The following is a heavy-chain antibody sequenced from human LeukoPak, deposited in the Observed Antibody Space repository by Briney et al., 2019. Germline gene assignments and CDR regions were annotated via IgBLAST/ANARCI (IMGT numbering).Heavy chain of an antibody. CDR1: GFTFSSYG. Sequence: GGSLRLSCAASGFTFSSYGMSWVRQAPGKGLEWVSAISGSGGSTYYADSVKGRFTISRDNSKNTLYLQMNSLRAEDTAVYYCAKWGRYYYGSGSPSGYYYYMDVWGKGTTVTVSS. CDR3: AKWGRYYYGSGSPSGYYYYMDV. D-gene: IGHD3-10*01. V-gene: IGHV3-23*01. CDR2: ISGSGGST. J-gene: IGHJ6*03.